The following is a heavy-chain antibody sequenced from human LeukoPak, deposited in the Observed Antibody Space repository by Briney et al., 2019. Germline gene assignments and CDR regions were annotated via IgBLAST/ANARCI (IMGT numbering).Heavy chain of an antibody. D-gene: IGHD6-19*01. CDR3: ARTYSSGWDSWYFDL. Sequence: SQTLSLTCTVSGGSISGGGYYWSWIRQHPGKGLEWIGYIYYSGSTYYNPSLKSRVTISVDTSKNQFSLKLSSVTAADTAVYYCARTYSSGWDSWYFDLWGRGTLVTVSS. CDR1: GGSISGGGYY. CDR2: IYYSGST. J-gene: IGHJ2*01. V-gene: IGHV4-31*03.